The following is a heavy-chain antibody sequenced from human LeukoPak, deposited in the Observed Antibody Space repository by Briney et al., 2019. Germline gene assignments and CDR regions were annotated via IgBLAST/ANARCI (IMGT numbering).Heavy chain of an antibody. CDR3: AKDPTYGSSSNYFDY. V-gene: IGHV3-23*01. J-gene: IGHJ4*02. CDR1: GFTFNIYA. CDR2: ITGSGCDT. D-gene: IGHD3-10*01. Sequence: GGTLRLSCAASGFTFNIYAINWVPQAPEKGLEWGSTITGSGCDTYYADSVKGRFTISRDNSKNTLYLKMNTLRAEETDVYYCAKDPTYGSSSNYFDYWGQGTLVTVSS.